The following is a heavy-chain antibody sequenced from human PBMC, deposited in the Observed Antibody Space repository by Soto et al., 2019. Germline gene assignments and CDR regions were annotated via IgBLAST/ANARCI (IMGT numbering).Heavy chain of an antibody. V-gene: IGHV3-11*05. J-gene: IGHJ6*02. CDR2: ISSSTGYT. CDR3: ARDGSGSYYYDMDV. D-gene: IGHD3-10*01. CDR1: GFTFSDYY. Sequence: QVQLVESGGGLVKPGGSLRLSCAASGFTFSDYYMSWIRQAPGKGLEWVSYISSSTGYTNYADSVKGRFTISRDNAKNSLFLQMNSLRGEDTAIYYCARDGSGSYYYDMDVWGQGTTVTVSS.